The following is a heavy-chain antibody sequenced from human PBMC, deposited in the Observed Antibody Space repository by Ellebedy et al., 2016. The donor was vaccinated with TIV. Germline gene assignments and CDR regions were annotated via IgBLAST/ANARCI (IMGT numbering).Heavy chain of an antibody. V-gene: IGHV4-34*01. CDR3: ASANS. Sequence: SETLSLTXAVYGGSFSDYYWTWIRQPPGKGLEWIGEVDHSGNTNYNSSLKSRVTISVDTSKNQFSLRLRSMTAADTAMYYCASANSWGQGTMVIVSS. J-gene: IGHJ3*02. CDR1: GGSFSDYY. CDR2: VDHSGNT.